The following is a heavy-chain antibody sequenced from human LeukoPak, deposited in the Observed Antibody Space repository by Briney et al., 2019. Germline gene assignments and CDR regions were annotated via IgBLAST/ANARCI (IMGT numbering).Heavy chain of an antibody. D-gene: IGHD3-10*01. Sequence: GGSLRLSCSASGFTFSRYAMHWVRQAPGKGLEYVSAISSNGGSTYYADSVKGRFTISRDNSRNTLHLQMSSLRVEDTAEYYCVKDSSSGSYFDYWGQGTLVTVSS. CDR2: ISSNGGST. V-gene: IGHV3-64D*06. CDR1: GFTFSRYA. CDR3: VKDSSSGSYFDY. J-gene: IGHJ4*02.